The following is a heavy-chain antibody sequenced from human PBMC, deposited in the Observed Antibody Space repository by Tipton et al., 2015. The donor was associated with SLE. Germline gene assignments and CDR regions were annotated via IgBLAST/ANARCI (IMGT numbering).Heavy chain of an antibody. CDR1: GGSVSSGSQY. Sequence: TLSLTCTVSGGSVSSGSQYWSWIRQSAGKGLEWIGRIYTRGSTNYNPSLMSRVAISLDTSKNQFSLKLSSVTAADTAVYYCAREAGLSSRSYYHGYMDVWDKGTTVTISS. CDR3: AREAGLSSRSYYHGYMDV. V-gene: IGHV4-61*02. J-gene: IGHJ6*03. D-gene: IGHD6-13*01. CDR2: IYTRGST.